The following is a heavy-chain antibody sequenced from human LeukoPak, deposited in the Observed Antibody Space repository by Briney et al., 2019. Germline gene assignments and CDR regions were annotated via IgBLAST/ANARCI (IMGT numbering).Heavy chain of an antibody. Sequence: PSETLSLTCAVYGGSFSGYYWSWIRQPPGKGLECIGEINHSGSTNYNPSLKSRVTISVDTSKNQFSLKLSSVTAADTAVYYCARGLLRNDILTGYYRTIKNWFDPWGQGTLVTVSS. CDR1: GGSFSGYY. D-gene: IGHD3-9*01. CDR2: INHSGST. CDR3: ARGLLRNDILTGYYRTIKNWFDP. V-gene: IGHV4-34*01. J-gene: IGHJ5*02.